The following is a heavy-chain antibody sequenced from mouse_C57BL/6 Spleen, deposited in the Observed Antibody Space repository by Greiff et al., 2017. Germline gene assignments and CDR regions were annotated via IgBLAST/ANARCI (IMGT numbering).Heavy chain of an antibody. V-gene: IGHV1-53*01. D-gene: IGHD1-1*01. CDR3: ARDGDFITTVVADY. J-gene: IGHJ2*01. CDR1: GYTFTSYW. Sequence: VQLQQPGTELVKPGASVKLSCKASGYTFTSYWMHWVKQRPGQGLEWIGNINPSNGGTNYNAKFKSKATLTVDKSSSTAYLQLSSLTSEDSAVYYCARDGDFITTVVADYWGQGTTLTVSS. CDR2: INPSNGGT.